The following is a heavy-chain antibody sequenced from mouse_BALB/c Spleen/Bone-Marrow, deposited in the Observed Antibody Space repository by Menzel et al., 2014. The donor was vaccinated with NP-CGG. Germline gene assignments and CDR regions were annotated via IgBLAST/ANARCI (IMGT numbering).Heavy chain of an antibody. V-gene: IGHV5-4*02. Sequence: EVKLEESGGGLVKPGGSLKLSCAASGFTFSDYYMYWVRQTPEKRLEWVATISDGGSYTYYPDSVKGRFTMPRDNAKNTLYLQMSSLKSEDTAMYYCARGSSYFDYWGQGTTLTVSS. D-gene: IGHD1-1*01. CDR2: ISDGGSYT. CDR3: ARGSSYFDY. J-gene: IGHJ2*01. CDR1: GFTFSDYY.